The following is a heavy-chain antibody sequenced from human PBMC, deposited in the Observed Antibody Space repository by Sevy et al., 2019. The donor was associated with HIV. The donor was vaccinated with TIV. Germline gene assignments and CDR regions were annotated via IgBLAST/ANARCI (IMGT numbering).Heavy chain of an antibody. CDR2: ISTYNGNT. CDR1: GYSFTSYG. Sequence: ASVKVSCKASGYSFTSYGFTWVRQAPGQGLEWMGWISTYNGNTNYAQKLQGRVTMTTDTSTRTAYMELRSLRSDDTAIYYCARSVAGQNDYWGQRTLVTVSS. J-gene: IGHJ4*02. V-gene: IGHV1-18*01. D-gene: IGHD6-19*01. CDR3: ARSVAGQNDY.